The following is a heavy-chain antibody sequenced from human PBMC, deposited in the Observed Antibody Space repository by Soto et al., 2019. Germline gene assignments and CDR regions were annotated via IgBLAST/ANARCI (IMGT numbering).Heavy chain of an antibody. CDR2: INSDGSST. V-gene: IGHV3-74*01. J-gene: IGHJ4*02. Sequence: GVSLRLSCAASGFTLSGYWMHWVRQPPGKGLVWVSRINSDGSSTSYADSVKGRFTISRDNAKNTLYLQLNSLRAEDTAIYYCARDPGTGYYDSSGYYYDWGQGTLVTVS. CDR1: GFTLSGYW. D-gene: IGHD3-22*01. CDR3: ARDPGTGYYDSSGYYYD.